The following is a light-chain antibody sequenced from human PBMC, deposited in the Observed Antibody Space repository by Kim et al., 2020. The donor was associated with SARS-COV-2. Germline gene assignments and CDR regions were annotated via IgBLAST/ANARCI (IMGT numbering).Light chain of an antibody. CDR1: QSVSSY. J-gene: IGKJ4*01. Sequence: LSPGERVTLSCRASQSVSSYVAWYQQKPGQAPRLLIHDASNRATGIPARFSGSGSGTDFTLTISGLEPEDFAMYYCQQGSNWPLTFGGGTKVDIK. CDR2: DAS. CDR3: QQGSNWPLT. V-gene: IGKV3-11*01.